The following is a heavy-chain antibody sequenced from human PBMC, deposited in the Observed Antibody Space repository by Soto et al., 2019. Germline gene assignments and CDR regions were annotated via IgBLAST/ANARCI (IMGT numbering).Heavy chain of an antibody. CDR1: GYIFVNYG. CDR3: AMVDNFVTPTPPDV. J-gene: IGHJ6*02. D-gene: IGHD3-16*02. CDR2: ISTYSGNT. Sequence: QVQLVQSGDEVRKPGSSVKVSCKASGYIFVNYGIAWGRQAPGQGLEWMGWISTYSGNTNYASKVQGRLTMTPDTSTSAAYMELGSLTSGDTAVYYCAMVDNFVTPTPPDVWGQGTTVTVSS. V-gene: IGHV1-18*01.